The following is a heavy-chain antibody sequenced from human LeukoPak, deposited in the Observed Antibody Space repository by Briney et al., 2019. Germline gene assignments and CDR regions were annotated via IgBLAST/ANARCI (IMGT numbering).Heavy chain of an antibody. V-gene: IGHV3-23*01. CDR3: AKDRRPTVSGGYFDL. Sequence: GGSLRPSCAASGFTFSSYAMSWFPQPPGKGLDWFSAISGSGGSTYYADSVKGRFTISRDNSKNTLYLQMNSLRAEDTALYYCAKDRRPTVSGGYFDLWGRGTLVIVSS. CDR2: ISGSGGST. CDR1: GFTFSSYA. J-gene: IGHJ2*01. D-gene: IGHD3-10*01.